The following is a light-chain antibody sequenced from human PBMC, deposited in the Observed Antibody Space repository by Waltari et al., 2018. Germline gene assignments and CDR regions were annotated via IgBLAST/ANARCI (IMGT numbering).Light chain of an antibody. J-gene: IGKJ3*01. Sequence: VMTQSPATLSVSPGERATLSCRSSQSLVYGDGHPYLHWFQQRPGHSPRRLIYKVSSRVSGVPDRFSGSGSGTEFTLKISRVEAEDVGVYYCMQGTHWPPAFGPGTKVDIE. CDR2: KVS. V-gene: IGKV2-30*01. CDR3: MQGTHWPPA. CDR1: QSLVYGDGHPY.